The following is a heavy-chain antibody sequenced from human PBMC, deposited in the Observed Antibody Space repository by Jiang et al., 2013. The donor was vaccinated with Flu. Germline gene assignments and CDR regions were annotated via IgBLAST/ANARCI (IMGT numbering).Heavy chain of an antibody. CDR2: IYYSGST. CDR3: ASRQGQWFGELILPFY. J-gene: IGHJ4*02. Sequence: SGSGLVKPSETLSLTCTVSGGSISSSSYYWGWIRQPPGKGLEWIGSIYYSGSTYYNPSLKSRVTISVDTSKNQFSLKLSSVTAADTAVYYCASRQGQWFGELILPFYWGQGTLVTVSS. CDR1: GGSISSSSYY. V-gene: IGHV4-39*01. D-gene: IGHD3-10*01.